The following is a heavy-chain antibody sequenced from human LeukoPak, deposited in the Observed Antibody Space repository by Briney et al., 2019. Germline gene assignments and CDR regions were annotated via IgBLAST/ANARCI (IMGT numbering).Heavy chain of an antibody. Sequence: GGSLRLSCAASELTLSDNYMSWIRQAPGRGLEWVSFIYSGGSTDYADCVRGRFIISRDTSKNTLYLQMNSLRAEDTAIYYCARRAGSYSHSSDYWGQGTLVTVSS. J-gene: IGHJ4*02. CDR3: ARRAGSYSHSSDY. V-gene: IGHV3-53*01. CDR2: IYSGGST. CDR1: ELTLSDNY. D-gene: IGHD2-15*01.